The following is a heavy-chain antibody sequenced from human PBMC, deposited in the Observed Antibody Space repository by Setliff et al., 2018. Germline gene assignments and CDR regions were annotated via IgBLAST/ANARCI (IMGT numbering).Heavy chain of an antibody. J-gene: IGHJ4*02. V-gene: IGHV3-74*01. CDR3: ARGGCSATSCLDY. CDR1: GFTFRNYY. Sequence: GESLKISCAASGFTFRNYYMHWVRQVPGKGLMWVSYIKSDGSHTAYADSVKGRFTISRDNAKNTLYLQMNSLEAEDTAVYYCARGGCSATSCLDYWGQGILVTVS. CDR2: IKSDGSHT. D-gene: IGHD2-2*01.